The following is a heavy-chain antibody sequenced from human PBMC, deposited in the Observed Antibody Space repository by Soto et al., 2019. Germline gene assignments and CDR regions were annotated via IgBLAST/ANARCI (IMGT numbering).Heavy chain of an antibody. CDR3: ARVRGGGGYCSSTSCYDPDY. CDR2: LNSDGSST. CDR1: GFILSTYG. Sequence: VGSLRLSCAASGFILSTYGMHWVRQAPGKGLVWVSRLNSDGSSTNYADSVKGRFTISRDNAKNSLYLQMNSLRAEDTAVYYCARVRGGGGYCSSTSCYDPDYWGQGTLVTVSS. V-gene: IGHV3-74*01. D-gene: IGHD2-2*03. J-gene: IGHJ4*02.